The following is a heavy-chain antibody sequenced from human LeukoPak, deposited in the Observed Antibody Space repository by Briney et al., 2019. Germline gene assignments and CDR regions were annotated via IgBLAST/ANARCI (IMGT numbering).Heavy chain of an antibody. Sequence: PGGSLRLSCAASGFTFSSYSMNWVRQAPGKRLEWVSSISSSSYIYYADSVKGRFTISRDNAKNSLYLQMNSLRAEDTAVYYCARTYSSTYSDWFDPWGQGTLVTVSS. D-gene: IGHD6-13*01. CDR3: ARTYSSTYSDWFDP. V-gene: IGHV3-21*01. CDR1: GFTFSSYS. J-gene: IGHJ5*02. CDR2: ISSSSYI.